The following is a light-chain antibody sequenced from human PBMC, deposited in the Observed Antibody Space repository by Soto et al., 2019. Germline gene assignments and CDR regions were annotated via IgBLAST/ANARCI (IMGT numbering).Light chain of an antibody. J-gene: IGLJ2*01. Sequence: QSALTQPPSASGSPGQSVTISCTGTSSDVGGNNYVSWYQKHPGKAPKLMIYEVSKRPSGVPDRFSGSKSGNTASLTVSGLQAADEGDYYCISYGSSNSPAVVLGGGTKLTVL. CDR1: SSDVGGNNY. V-gene: IGLV2-8*01. CDR3: ISYGSSNSPAVV. CDR2: EVS.